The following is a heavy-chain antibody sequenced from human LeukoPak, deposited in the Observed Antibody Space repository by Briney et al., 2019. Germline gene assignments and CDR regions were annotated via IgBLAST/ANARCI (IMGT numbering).Heavy chain of an antibody. J-gene: IGHJ4*02. CDR3: ARGDVGATTSFDY. CDR2: INHSGST. CDR1: GGSFSGYY. D-gene: IGHD1-26*01. Sequence: SETLSLTCAVYGGSFSGYYWSWIRQPPGKGLEWIGEINHSGSTNYNPSLKSRVTISVDTSKNQFSLKLSSVTAADTAVYYCARGDVGATTSFDYWGQGTLVTVPS. V-gene: IGHV4-34*01.